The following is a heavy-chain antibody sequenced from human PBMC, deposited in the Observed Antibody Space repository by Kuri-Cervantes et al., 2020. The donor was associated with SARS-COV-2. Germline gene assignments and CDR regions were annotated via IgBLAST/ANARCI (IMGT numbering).Heavy chain of an antibody. V-gene: IGHV5-51*01. CDR2: IYPGDSDT. J-gene: IGHJ6*03. CDR3: ARRAYGEQVDYYYMDV. D-gene: IGHD4-17*01. CDR1: GYTFTGYW. Sequence: KVSCKASGYTFTGYWIGWVRQMPGKGLEWMGIIYPGDSDTRYSPSFQGQVTISADKSISTAFLQWSSLKASDTAMYYCARRAYGEQVDYYYMDVWGKGTTVTVSS.